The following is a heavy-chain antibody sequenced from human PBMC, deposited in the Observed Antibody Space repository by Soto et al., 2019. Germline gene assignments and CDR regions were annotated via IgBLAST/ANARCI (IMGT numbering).Heavy chain of an antibody. D-gene: IGHD1-7*01. CDR1: GFTFSNAW. Sequence: GGSLRLSCAASGFTFSNAWMNWVRQAPGKGLEWVGRIKSKTDGGTTDYAAPVKGRFTISRDDSKNTLYLQMNSLKTEDTAVYYCTTDLNWNYHPPDYWGQGTLVTVSS. CDR3: TTDLNWNYHPPDY. V-gene: IGHV3-15*07. CDR2: IKSKTDGGTT. J-gene: IGHJ4*02.